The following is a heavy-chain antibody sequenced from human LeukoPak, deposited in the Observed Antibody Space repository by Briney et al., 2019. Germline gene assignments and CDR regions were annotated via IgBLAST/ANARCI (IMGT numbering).Heavy chain of an antibody. V-gene: IGHV3-7*01. CDR2: VNQAGSEK. CDR1: GFTFSSYW. CDR3: ARIGYSSSSFDY. Sequence: GGSLRLSCAASGFTFSSYWMSWVRQGPGKGLEWVANVNQAGSEKHHEDSVKGRFTISRDNARNSVYLQVNSLRVEDTAVFYCARIGYSSSSFDYWGQGTLVTVSS. J-gene: IGHJ4*02. D-gene: IGHD6-6*01.